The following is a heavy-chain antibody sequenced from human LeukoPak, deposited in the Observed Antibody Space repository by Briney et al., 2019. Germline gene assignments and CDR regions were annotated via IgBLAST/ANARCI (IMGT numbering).Heavy chain of an antibody. J-gene: IGHJ6*03. V-gene: IGHV4-34*01. CDR2: INHSGST. D-gene: IGHD6-6*01. CDR3: ARGGMRCSSFGVNYYYYYMDV. CDR1: GGSFSGYY. Sequence: SETLSLTCAVYGGSFSGYYWSWIRQPPGKGLEWIGEINHSGSTNYNPSLKSRVTISVDTSKNQFSLKLSSVTAADTAVYYCARGGMRCSSFGVNYYYYYMDVWGKGTTVTVSS.